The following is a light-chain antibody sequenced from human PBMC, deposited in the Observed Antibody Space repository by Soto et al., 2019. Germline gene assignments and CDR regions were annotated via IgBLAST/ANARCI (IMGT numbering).Light chain of an antibody. CDR1: QSVSSN. CDR3: QQYGSSPRT. CDR2: GAS. V-gene: IGKV3-15*01. Sequence: EIVMTQSPATLSVSPGERATLSCRASQSVSSNLAWYQQKPGQAPRLLIYGASTRATGIPARFGGSGSGTEFTLTISSLQSEDFAVYYCQQYGSSPRTFGPGTTVDI. J-gene: IGKJ3*01.